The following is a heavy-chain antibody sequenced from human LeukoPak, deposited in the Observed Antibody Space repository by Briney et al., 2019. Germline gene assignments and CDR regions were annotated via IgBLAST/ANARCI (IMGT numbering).Heavy chain of an antibody. D-gene: IGHD6-19*01. CDR2: ISGSGGRT. V-gene: IGHV3-23*01. J-gene: IGHJ3*02. CDR1: GFTFSSYA. CDR3: AKDSGIAVAGTLRAFDI. Sequence: GGSLRLSCAASGFTFSSYAMTWVRQAPGKGLEWVSGISGSGGRTYYADSVKGRFTISRDNSKNTLYLQMNSLRAEDTAVYYCAKDSGIAVAGTLRAFDIWGQGTMVTVSS.